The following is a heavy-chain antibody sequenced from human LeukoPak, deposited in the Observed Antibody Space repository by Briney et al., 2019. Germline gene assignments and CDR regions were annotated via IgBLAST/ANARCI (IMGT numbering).Heavy chain of an antibody. Sequence: GASVKVSCKASGYTFTGYYMHWVRQAPGQGLEWMGWINPNSGGTNYAQKFQGRVTMTRDTSISTAYMELSRLRSDDTAVYYCARASYDFWSGYSYYYYGMDVWGQGTTVTVSS. D-gene: IGHD3-3*01. V-gene: IGHV1-2*02. CDR1: GYTFTGYY. CDR2: INPNSGGT. J-gene: IGHJ6*02. CDR3: ARASYDFWSGYSYYYYGMDV.